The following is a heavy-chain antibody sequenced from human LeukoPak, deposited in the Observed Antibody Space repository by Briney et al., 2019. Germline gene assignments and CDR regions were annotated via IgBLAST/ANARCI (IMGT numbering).Heavy chain of an antibody. V-gene: IGHV4-59*12. J-gene: IGHJ6*03. CDR1: GGSISNYV. Sequence: SETLSLTCTVSGGSISNYVWSWIRQPPGKGLGWIGDINHSGSTNYNASLKSRVTISRDTSKSQFSLNLSSVTAADTGVYYCARPRSYYYYYMDVWGKGTTVTISS. CDR3: ARPRSYYYYYMDV. CDR2: INHSGST.